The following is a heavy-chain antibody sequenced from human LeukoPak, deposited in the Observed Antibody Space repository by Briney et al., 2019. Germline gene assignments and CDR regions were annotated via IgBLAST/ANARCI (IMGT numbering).Heavy chain of an antibody. J-gene: IGHJ5*02. CDR3: ARVPVXXXXNWFDP. CDR2: INPNSGGT. Sequence: ASVKVSCKASGYTFTGYYMHWVRQAPGQGLEWMGWINPNSGGTNYAQKFQGRVTMTRDTSISTAYMELSRLRSDDTAVYYCARVPVXXXXNWFDPWGQGTLVTVSS. CDR1: GYTFTGYY. V-gene: IGHV1-2*02. D-gene: IGHD1-14*01.